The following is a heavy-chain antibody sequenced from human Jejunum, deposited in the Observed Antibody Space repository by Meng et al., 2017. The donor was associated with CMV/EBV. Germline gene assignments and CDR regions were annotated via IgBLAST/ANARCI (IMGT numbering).Heavy chain of an antibody. CDR3: GRGVANSYGFETE. D-gene: IGHD5-18*01. CDR2: MNGGGSIT. CDR1: GLPFSASW. V-gene: IGHV3-74*01. J-gene: IGHJ4*02. Sequence: DSGLPFSASWMHWVRHSAGKGLERVASMNGGGSITRCADPAKSRITISGDNGKNTLYLQMNSLREEDTAVYYCGRGVANSYGFETEWGQGTLVTVSS.